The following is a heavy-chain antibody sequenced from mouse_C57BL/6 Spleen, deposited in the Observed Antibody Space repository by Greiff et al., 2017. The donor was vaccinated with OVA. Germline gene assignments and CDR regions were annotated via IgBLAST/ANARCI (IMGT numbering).Heavy chain of an antibody. V-gene: IGHV1-61*01. CDR3: ARVAYSYAMDY. D-gene: IGHD2-10*01. CDR1: GYTFTSYW. Sequence: QVQLQQPGAELVRPGSSVKLSCKASGYTFTSYWMDWVKQRPGQGLEWIGNIYPSDSENHYNQKFKDKATLTVDKSSSTAYMQLSSLTSEDSAVYYCARVAYSYAMDYWGQGTSVTVSS. CDR2: IYPSDSEN. J-gene: IGHJ4*01.